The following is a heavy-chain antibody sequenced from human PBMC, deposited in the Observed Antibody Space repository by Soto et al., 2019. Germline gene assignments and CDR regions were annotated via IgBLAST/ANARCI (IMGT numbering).Heavy chain of an antibody. V-gene: IGHV3-30-3*01. CDR1: GFTFSSYA. J-gene: IGHJ5*02. Sequence: QVQLVESGGGVVQPGRSLRLSCAASGFTFSSYAMHWVRQAPGKGLEWVAVISYDGSNKYYADSVKGRFTISRDNSKNTLYLQMNSLRAEDTAVYYCARSLDIVLVPGFGEGSDNWFDPWGQGTLVTVSS. CDR3: ARSLDIVLVPGFGEGSDNWFDP. CDR2: ISYDGSNK. D-gene: IGHD2-2*03.